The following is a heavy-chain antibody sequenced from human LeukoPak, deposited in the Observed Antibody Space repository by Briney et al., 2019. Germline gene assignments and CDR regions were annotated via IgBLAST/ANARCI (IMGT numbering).Heavy chain of an antibody. V-gene: IGHV1-69*13. D-gene: IGHD5-18*01. J-gene: IGHJ4*02. CDR3: ARDRPVHSGYSYGYWEGFDY. Sequence: ASVKVSCKASGGTFSSYAISWVRQAPGQGLEWMGGIIPIFGTANYAQKFQGRVTITADESTSTVYMELSSLRSEDTAVYYCARDRPVHSGYSYGYWEGFDYWGQGTLVTVSS. CDR2: IIPIFGTA. CDR1: GGTFSSYA.